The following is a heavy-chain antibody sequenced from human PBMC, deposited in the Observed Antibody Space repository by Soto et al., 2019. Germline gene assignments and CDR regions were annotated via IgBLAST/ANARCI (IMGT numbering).Heavy chain of an antibody. J-gene: IGHJ4*02. CDR3: ARDPGTGYYDSSGYYYD. CDR1: GFPLSSYW. Sequence: GGSLRLSCAASGFPLSSYWMHWVRQAPGKGLVWVSRINSDGSSTSYADSVKGRFTISRDNAKNTLYLQMNSLRAEDTAVYYCARDPGTGYYDSSGYYYDWGQGTLVTVS. CDR2: INSDGSST. D-gene: IGHD3-22*01. V-gene: IGHV3-74*01.